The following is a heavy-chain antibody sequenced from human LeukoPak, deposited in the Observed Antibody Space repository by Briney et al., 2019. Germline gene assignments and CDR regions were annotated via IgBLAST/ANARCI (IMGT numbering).Heavy chain of an antibody. J-gene: IGHJ4*02. CDR3: AKDPYSDSSGYRYFFDY. V-gene: IGHV3-23*01. D-gene: IGHD3-22*01. Sequence: GGSLRLSCAASGFTFSNYALSWVRQAPGKGLEWVSSISNSGGSTYYADPVKGRFTISRDNSKNTLYLQMSSLRAEDTAVYFCAKDPYSDSSGYRYFFDYWGQGTLVTVSS. CDR1: GFTFSNYA. CDR2: ISNSGGST.